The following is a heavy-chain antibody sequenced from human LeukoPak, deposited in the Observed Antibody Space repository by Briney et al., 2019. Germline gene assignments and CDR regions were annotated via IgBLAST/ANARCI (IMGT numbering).Heavy chain of an antibody. V-gene: IGHV3-21*01. Sequence: GGSLRLSCAAPGFTFSSYSMNWVRQAPGKGLEWVSSISSSSSYIYYADSVKGRFTISRDNAKNSLYLQMNSPRAEDTAVYYCARDRHSSAGYWGQGTLVTVSS. D-gene: IGHD6-19*01. CDR1: GFTFSSYS. J-gene: IGHJ4*02. CDR3: ARDRHSSAGY. CDR2: ISSSSSYI.